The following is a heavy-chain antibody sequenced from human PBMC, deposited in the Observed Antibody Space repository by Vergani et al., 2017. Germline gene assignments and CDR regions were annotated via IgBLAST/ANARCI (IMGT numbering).Heavy chain of an antibody. V-gene: IGHV1-46*01. CDR3: AIVTDYYDSSGYYLDY. CDR1: GYTFSNYY. J-gene: IGHJ4*02. CDR2: INPSGGHT. Sequence: QVQVVQSGAEVKKSGASVKVSCKTSGYTFSNYYMHWVRQAPGQGLEWMGIINPSGGHTNYAHHIQGRVTMTEDRSTDTAYMELSSLRPEDTALYYCAIVTDYYDSSGYYLDYWGQGTLVTVSS. D-gene: IGHD3-22*01.